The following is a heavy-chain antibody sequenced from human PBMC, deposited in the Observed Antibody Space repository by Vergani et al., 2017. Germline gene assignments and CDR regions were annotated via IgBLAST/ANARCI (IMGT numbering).Heavy chain of an antibody. CDR3: VQHSDCAFDS. CDR2: IRTTAQGGT. J-gene: IGHJ4*02. Sequence: DVQLLESGGGLIQPGGSLRLSCEVSGFPFNIHPVNWVRQTSGKGLQWITNIRTTAQGGTFYADAVKGRFTIARDDDKNSFLLLMATLRADDTAVYFCVQHSDCAFDSGGQGTLVTVSP. CDR1: GFPFNIHP. V-gene: IGHV3-48*01. D-gene: IGHD2-21*02.